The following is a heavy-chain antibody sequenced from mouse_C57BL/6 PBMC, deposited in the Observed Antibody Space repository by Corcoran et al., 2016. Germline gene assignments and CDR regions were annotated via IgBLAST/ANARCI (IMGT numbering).Heavy chain of an antibody. D-gene: IGHD2-5*01. CDR2: VDPEDGDT. CDR1: GFNINDYY. CDR3: TTGYSNLFDY. V-gene: IGHV14-1*01. Sequence: EVQLQQSGEELVRPGASVKLSCTASGFNINDYYMHWVKQRPEQGLGWIGRVDPEDGDTEYAPKFQGKATMTADTSSNTAYLQLSSLTSEDTAVYYCTTGYSNLFDYWRQGTTLTVSS. J-gene: IGHJ2*01.